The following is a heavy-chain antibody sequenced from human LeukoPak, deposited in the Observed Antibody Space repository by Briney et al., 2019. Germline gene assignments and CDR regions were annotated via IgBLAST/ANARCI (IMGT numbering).Heavy chain of an antibody. CDR1: GFTFSSYA. CDR2: ISYDGSNK. D-gene: IGHD6-13*01. CDR3: ARRVVKQQLARYYYYYMDV. V-gene: IGHV3-30*01. Sequence: GGSLRLSCAASGFTFSSYAMHWVRQAPGKGLEWVAVISYDGSNKYYADSVKGRFTISRDNSKNTLYLQMNSLRAEDTAVYYCARRVVKQQLARYYYYYMDVWGKGTTVTVSS. J-gene: IGHJ6*03.